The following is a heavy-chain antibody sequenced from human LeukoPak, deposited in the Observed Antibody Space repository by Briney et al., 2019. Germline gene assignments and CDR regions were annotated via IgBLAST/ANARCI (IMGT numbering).Heavy chain of an antibody. V-gene: IGHV4-59*08. CDR1: GASISSYY. D-gene: IGHD6-13*01. J-gene: IGHJ4*02. Sequence: SETLSLTCTVSGASISSYYWSWIRQPPGKGLEWIGYIYYSGSTIYNPSLKSRLIISVDTSKNQLSLSLSSVTAADTAVYYCVRSASITAAGLDYWGQGTLVTVSS. CDR2: IYYSGST. CDR3: VRSASITAAGLDY.